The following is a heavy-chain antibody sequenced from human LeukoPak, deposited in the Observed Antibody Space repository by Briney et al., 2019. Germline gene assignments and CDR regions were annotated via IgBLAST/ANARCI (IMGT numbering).Heavy chain of an antibody. CDR2: ISSSSSYI. CDR1: GFTFSSYS. D-gene: IGHD4-17*01. CDR3: ARDSGEYGDPQAFDI. Sequence: GGSLRLSCAASGFTFSSYSMNWVRQAPGKGLEWVSSISSSSSYIYYADSVKGRFTISRDNAKNSLYLQMNSLRAEDTAVYYCARDSGEYGDPQAFDIWGQGTMVTVSS. V-gene: IGHV3-21*01. J-gene: IGHJ3*02.